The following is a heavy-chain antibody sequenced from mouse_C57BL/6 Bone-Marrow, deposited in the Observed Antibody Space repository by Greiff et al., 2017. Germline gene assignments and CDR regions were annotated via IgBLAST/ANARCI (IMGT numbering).Heavy chain of an antibody. D-gene: IGHD2-4*01. CDR2: ISSGGSYT. Sequence: EVQRVESGGDLVKPGGSLKLSCAASGFTFSSYSMSWVRQTPDKRLEWVATISSGGSYTYYPDSVKGRFTISRDNAKNTLYLQMSSLKSEDTAMYYCARQGLRLYYAMDYWGQGTSVTVSS. V-gene: IGHV5-6*01. CDR1: GFTFSSYS. J-gene: IGHJ4*01. CDR3: ARQGLRLYYAMDY.